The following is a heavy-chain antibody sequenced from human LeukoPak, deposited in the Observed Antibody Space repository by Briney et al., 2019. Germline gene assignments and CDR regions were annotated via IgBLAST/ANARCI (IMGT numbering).Heavy chain of an antibody. CDR3: ARVQSRLSWFDP. Sequence: SETLSLTCTVSGGSISSGTYYWGWIRQPPGKGLEWIGSIYYSGSTYYNPSLRSRVTISVDTSENQFSLRLGSVTAADTAVYYCARVQSRLSWFDPWGRGTLVTVSS. V-gene: IGHV4-39*07. CDR1: GGSISSGTYY. J-gene: IGHJ5*02. CDR2: IYYSGST.